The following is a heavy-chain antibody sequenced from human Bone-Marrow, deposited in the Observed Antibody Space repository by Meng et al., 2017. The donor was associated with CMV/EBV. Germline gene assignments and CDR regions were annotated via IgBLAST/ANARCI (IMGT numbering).Heavy chain of an antibody. CDR2: ISSSGSTI. D-gene: IGHD3-3*01. CDR3: AKALSNYDFWSGSAS. V-gene: IGHV3-48*03. J-gene: IGHJ5*02. CDR1: GFTFNIYE. Sequence: GGSLRLSCAASGFTFNIYEMNWVRQAPGKGLEWVSYISSSGSTIYYADSVKGRFTVSRDNSKNTMYLQMTGLRAEDTAVYFCAKALSNYDFWSGSASWGQGTVVTVSS.